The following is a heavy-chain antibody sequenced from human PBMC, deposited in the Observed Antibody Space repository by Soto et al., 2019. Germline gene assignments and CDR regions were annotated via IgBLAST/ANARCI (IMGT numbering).Heavy chain of an antibody. CDR3: ARSWIQLWLRIQH. CDR2: ISYDGSNK. CDR1: GFTFSSYA. J-gene: IGHJ1*01. Sequence: QVQLVESGGGVVQPGRSLRLSCAASGFTFSSYAMHWVHQAPGKGLEWVAVISYDGSNKYYADSVKGRFTISRDNSKNTLYLQMNSLRAEDTAVYYCARSWIQLWLRIQHWGQGTLVTVSS. D-gene: IGHD5-18*01. V-gene: IGHV3-30-3*01.